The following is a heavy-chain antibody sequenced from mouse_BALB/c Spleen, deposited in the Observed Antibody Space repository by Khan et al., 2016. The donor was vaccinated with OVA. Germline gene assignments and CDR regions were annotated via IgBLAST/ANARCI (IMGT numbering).Heavy chain of an antibody. CDR2: SHPSDSET. CDR1: GYSFTSYW. CDR3: ALNWDTDYYFDY. J-gene: IGHJ2*01. Sequence: QGQRKQSGAELVRPGASVKLSCKASGYSFTSYWMNWVKQRPGQGLEWIGMSHPSDSETRLNQTFKAKATLTVDKSSNTAYMQLSSPTSEYSAVYYCALNWDTDYYFDYWGQGSTHTVSS. V-gene: IGHV1-74*01. D-gene: IGHD4-1*01.